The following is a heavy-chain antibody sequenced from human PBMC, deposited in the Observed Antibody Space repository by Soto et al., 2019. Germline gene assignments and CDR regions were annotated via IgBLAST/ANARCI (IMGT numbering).Heavy chain of an antibody. CDR1: GGSISSYY. Sequence: SETLSLTCIVSGGSISSYYWSWIRQHPGKGLEWIGYIYYSGSTKYNPSLKSRVTISVDTSKNQFSLKLNSVSAADTAVYYCARGSSESPRRWFDPWGQGTLVTVSS. D-gene: IGHD2-2*01. J-gene: IGHJ5*02. CDR2: IYYSGST. V-gene: IGHV4-59*01. CDR3: ARGSSESPRRWFDP.